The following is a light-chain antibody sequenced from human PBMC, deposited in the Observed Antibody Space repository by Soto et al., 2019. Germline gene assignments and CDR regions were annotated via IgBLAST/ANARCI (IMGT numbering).Light chain of an antibody. Sequence: QSALTQPDSVSGSPGQSITISCTGTSSDVGSYNLVSWYQQHPGKAPKLMIYEVSKRPSGVSNRFSGSKSGNTASLTISGLQAEDEADYYCCSYAGSSWVFGGGTKLTVL. J-gene: IGLJ3*02. CDR2: EVS. CDR3: CSYAGSSWV. V-gene: IGLV2-23*02. CDR1: SSDVGSYNL.